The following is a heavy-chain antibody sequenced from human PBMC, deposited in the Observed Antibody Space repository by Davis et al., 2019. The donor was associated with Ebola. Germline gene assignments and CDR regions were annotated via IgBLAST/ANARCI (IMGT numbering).Heavy chain of an antibody. CDR1: RYTLTTYD. CDR3: ARGGYFDWLTRWHYYGMDV. CDR2: MNPNSENT. D-gene: IGHD3-9*01. V-gene: IGHV1-8*01. J-gene: IGHJ6*02. Sequence: AASVKVSRKASRYTLTTYDIHWVRQATAQGLEWMGWMNPNSENTGHAQKFQGRVTMTRSTSISTAYMELSSLRSEDTAVYYCARGGYFDWLTRWHYYGMDVWGQGTTVTVSS.